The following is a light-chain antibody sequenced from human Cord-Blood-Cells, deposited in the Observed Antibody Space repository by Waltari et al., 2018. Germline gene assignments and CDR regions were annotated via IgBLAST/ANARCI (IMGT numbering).Light chain of an antibody. CDR1: KLGDKY. CDR3: QAWDSSTAV. V-gene: IGLV3-1*01. CDR2: QDS. Sequence: SYELTQPPSVSVSPGQTASITCSGDKLGDKYACWYQQKPGQSPVLVIYQDSKRPSGIPERFSGSNSGNTATLTISGTQAMDEADYYRQAWDSSTAVFGEGTKLTVL. J-gene: IGLJ3*02.